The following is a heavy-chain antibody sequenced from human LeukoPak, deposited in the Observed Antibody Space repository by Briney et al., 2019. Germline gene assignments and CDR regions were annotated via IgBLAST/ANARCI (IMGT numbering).Heavy chain of an antibody. J-gene: IGHJ3*02. V-gene: IGHV3-23*01. Sequence: PGGPLRLSCAASGFTFSSYAMSWVRQAPGKGLEWVSAISGSGGSTYYADSVKGRFTISRDNSKNTLYLQMNSLRAEDTAVYYCAREGYYYGSGSYLGDAFDIWGQGTMVTVSS. CDR2: ISGSGGST. CDR1: GFTFSSYA. CDR3: AREGYYYGSGSYLGDAFDI. D-gene: IGHD3-10*01.